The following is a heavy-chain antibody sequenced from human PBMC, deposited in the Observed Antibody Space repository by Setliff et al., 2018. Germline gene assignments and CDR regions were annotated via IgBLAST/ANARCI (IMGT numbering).Heavy chain of an antibody. J-gene: IGHJ4*02. CDR3: ARVSGWEWDY. V-gene: IGHV3-48*01. Sequence: GGSLRLSCAASGFTFNNYAMSWVRQAPGKGLEWVSYITGSSSIIYYADSVKGRFTISRDNAKNSLYLQMNSLRAEDTAVYYCARVSGWEWDYWGQGTLVTVSS. D-gene: IGHD6-19*01. CDR2: ITGSSSII. CDR1: GFTFNNYA.